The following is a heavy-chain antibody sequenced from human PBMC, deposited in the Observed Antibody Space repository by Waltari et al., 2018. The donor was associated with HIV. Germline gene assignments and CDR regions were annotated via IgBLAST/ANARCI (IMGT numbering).Heavy chain of an antibody. J-gene: IGHJ3*02. V-gene: IGHV4-4*07. CDR2: IYTSGST. CDR3: ARGLRLGELSLYKYAFDI. D-gene: IGHD3-16*02. CDR1: GGSISSYY. Sequence: QVQLEESGPGLVKPSETLSLTCTVSGGSISSYYWSWLRLPAGKGLEWIGRIYTSGSTNYNPSLKSRVTLSVDTSMNQFSLKLSSVTAADTAVYYCARGLRLGELSLYKYAFDIWGQGQWSPSLQ.